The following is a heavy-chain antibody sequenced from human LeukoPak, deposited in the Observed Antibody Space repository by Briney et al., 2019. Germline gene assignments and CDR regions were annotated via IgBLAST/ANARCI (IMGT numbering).Heavy chain of an antibody. D-gene: IGHD6-13*01. CDR1: GFTFSSYW. V-gene: IGHV3-7*01. J-gene: IGHJ4*02. Sequence: GGSLRLSRAASGFTFSSYWMSWVRQAPGKGLEWVANIKQDGSEKYYVDSVKGRFTISRDNAKNSLYLQMNSLRAEDTAVYYCARDMGIAAAGHLYYFDYWGQGTLVTVSS. CDR3: ARDMGIAAAGHLYYFDY. CDR2: IKQDGSEK.